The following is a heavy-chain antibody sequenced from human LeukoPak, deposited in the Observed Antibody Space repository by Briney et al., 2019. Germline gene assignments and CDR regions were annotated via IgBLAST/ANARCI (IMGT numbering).Heavy chain of an antibody. CDR2: TYYRSKWYN. CDR3: ARDRVYYYGSGSYSYGMDV. V-gene: IGHV6-1*01. Sequence: SQTLSLTFAISGDSVSSNSAAWNWLRQSPSRGLEWLGRTYYRSKWYNDYAVSVKSRITINPDTSKNQFSLQLNSVTPEDTAVYYCARDRVYYYGSGSYSYGMDVWGQGTTVTVSS. D-gene: IGHD3-10*01. CDR1: GDSVSSNSAA. J-gene: IGHJ6*02.